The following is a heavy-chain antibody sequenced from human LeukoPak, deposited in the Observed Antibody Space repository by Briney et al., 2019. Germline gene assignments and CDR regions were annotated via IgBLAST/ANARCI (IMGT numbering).Heavy chain of an antibody. CDR2: ISSSGSTI. J-gene: IGHJ5*02. CDR1: GFTFSSYE. D-gene: IGHD3-16*01. CDR3: ARDHRGGWFDP. Sequence: GGSLRLSCAASGFTFSSYEMTWVRQAPGKGLEWVSYISSSGSTIYYADSVKGRFTISRDNAKNSLYLQMNSLRAEDTAVYYCARDHRGGWFDPWGQGTLVTVSS. V-gene: IGHV3-48*03.